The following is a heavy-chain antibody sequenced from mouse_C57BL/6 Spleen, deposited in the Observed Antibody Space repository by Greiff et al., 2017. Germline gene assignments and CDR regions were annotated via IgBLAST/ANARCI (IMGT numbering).Heavy chain of an antibody. D-gene: IGHD1-1*01. CDR1: GYSITSGYY. J-gene: IGHJ2*01. Sequence: EVQLQESGPGLVKPSQSLSLTCSVTGYSITSGYYWNWIRQFPGNKLEWMGYISYDGSNNYNPSLKNRISITRDTSKNQFFLKLNSVTTEDTATYYCARGWGSSYCYFDYWGQGTTLTVSS. V-gene: IGHV3-6*01. CDR3: ARGWGSSYCYFDY. CDR2: ISYDGSN.